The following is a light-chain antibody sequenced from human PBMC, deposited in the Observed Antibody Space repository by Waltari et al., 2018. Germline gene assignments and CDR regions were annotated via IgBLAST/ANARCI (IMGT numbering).Light chain of an antibody. CDR1: ESVNNY. V-gene: IGKV1-39*01. J-gene: IGKJ4*01. CDR2: KAS. Sequence: DIQMTQSPSSLSASVGDRVTITCRASESVNNYLNWYQQKPGKAPKLLIYKASTLQSGVPSRFSGSGSGTDYTFTISSLQSEDVATYYCQHGYGTPLTFGGGTKVEIK. CDR3: QHGYGTPLT.